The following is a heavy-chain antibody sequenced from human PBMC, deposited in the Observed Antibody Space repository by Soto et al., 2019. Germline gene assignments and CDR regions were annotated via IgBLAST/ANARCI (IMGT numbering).Heavy chain of an antibody. V-gene: IGHV4-34*01. CDR1: GGCFKGYY. D-gene: IGHD6-19*01. J-gene: IGHJ4*02. CDR2: INHSGST. CDR3: ARGGYSSGWYRF. Sequence: PSETLALTCAFCGGCFKGYYWTVIRQPPGKGLEWIGEINHSGSTNDNPSLKSRVTISVDTSKNQFSLKLSSVTAADTAVYYCARGGYSSGWYRFWGQRTLVTVSS.